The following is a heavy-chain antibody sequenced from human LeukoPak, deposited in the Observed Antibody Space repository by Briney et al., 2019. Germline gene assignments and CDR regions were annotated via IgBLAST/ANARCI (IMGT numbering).Heavy chain of an antibody. V-gene: IGHV3-48*03. Sequence: GGSLRLSCAASGFTFSSYEMNWVRQALGKGLEWVSYISSSGSTIYYADSVKGRFTISRDNAKNSLYLQMNSLRAEDTAVYNCARDSGYDSGWFDPWGQGTLVTVSS. CDR3: ARDSGYDSGWFDP. CDR1: GFTFSSYE. CDR2: ISSSGSTI. J-gene: IGHJ5*02. D-gene: IGHD5-12*01.